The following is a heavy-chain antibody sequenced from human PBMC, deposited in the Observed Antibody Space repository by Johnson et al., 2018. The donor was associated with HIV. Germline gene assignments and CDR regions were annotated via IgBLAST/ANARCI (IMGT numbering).Heavy chain of an antibody. CDR3: ARSVGYYDSSGYYYVDAFDI. CDR1: GFTFDDYG. Sequence: VLLVESGGGVVRPGGSLRLPCAASGFTFDDYGMSWVRQAPGKGLEWVSGINWNGGSPGYAAPVKGRFTIARDNAKNSLYLQMNSLRAEDTALYYCARSVGYYDSSGYYYVDAFDIWGQGTMVTVSS. J-gene: IGHJ3*02. D-gene: IGHD3-22*01. CDR2: INWNGGSP. V-gene: IGHV3-20*04.